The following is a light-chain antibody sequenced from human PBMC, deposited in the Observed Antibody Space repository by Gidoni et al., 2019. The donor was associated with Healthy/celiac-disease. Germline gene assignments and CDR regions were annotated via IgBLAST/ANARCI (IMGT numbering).Light chain of an antibody. J-gene: IGKJ1*01. CDR2: DAS. CDR3: QQYNSYSPWT. V-gene: IGKV1-5*01. Sequence: DIQMTQSPSTLSASVGDRVTITCRASQCISSWLAWYQQKPGKAPKLLIYDASSLESGVPSRFSSSRSWTEFTLTISSLQPDDFATYYCQQYNSYSPWTFGQGTKVEIK. CDR1: QCISSW.